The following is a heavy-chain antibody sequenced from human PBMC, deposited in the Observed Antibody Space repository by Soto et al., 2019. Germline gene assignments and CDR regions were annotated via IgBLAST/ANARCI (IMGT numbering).Heavy chain of an antibody. Sequence: SQTLSLTCAISGDSVSSNSAAWNWIRQSPSRGLEWLGRTYYRSKWYNDYAVSVKSRITINPDTSKNQFSLQLNSVTPADTAVYYCARGYYQYYDFWSGYDGFDYWGQGTLVTVPS. D-gene: IGHD3-3*01. CDR1: GDSVSSNSAA. V-gene: IGHV6-1*01. CDR2: TYYRSKWYN. CDR3: ARGYYQYYDFWSGYDGFDY. J-gene: IGHJ4*02.